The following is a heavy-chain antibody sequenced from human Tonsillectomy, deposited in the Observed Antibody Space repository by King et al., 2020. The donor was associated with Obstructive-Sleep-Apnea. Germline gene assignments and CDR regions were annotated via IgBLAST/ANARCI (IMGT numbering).Heavy chain of an antibody. CDR3: ARGYDILTGHDY. V-gene: IGHV4-31*03. Sequence: QLQESGPGLVKPSQTLSLTCTVSGGSISSGGYYWSWIRQHPGKGLEWIGYIYYSGSTYYNPSLKFRVTISVDTSKNQFSLKLRSVTAADTAVYYCARGYDILTGHDYWGQGTLVTVSS. CDR1: GGSISSGGYY. CDR2: IYYSGST. D-gene: IGHD3-9*01. J-gene: IGHJ4*02.